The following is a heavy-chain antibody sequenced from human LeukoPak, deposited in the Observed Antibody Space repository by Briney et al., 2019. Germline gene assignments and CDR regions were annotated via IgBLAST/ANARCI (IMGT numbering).Heavy chain of an antibody. D-gene: IGHD6-19*01. CDR3: ASPHPSGIAVTDDY. CDR2: IIPIFGTA. J-gene: IGHJ4*02. Sequence: ASVKVSCKASGGTFSSYAISWVRQAPGQGLEWMGGIIPIFGTANYAQKFQGRVTITTDESTSTAYTELSSLRSEDTAVYYCASPHPSGIAVTDDYWGQGTLVTVSS. V-gene: IGHV1-69*05. CDR1: GGTFSSYA.